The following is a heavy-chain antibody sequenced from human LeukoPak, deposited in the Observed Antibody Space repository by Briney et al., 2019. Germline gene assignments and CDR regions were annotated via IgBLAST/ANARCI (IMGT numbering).Heavy chain of an antibody. CDR2: IWYDGSNK. D-gene: IGHD2-2*01. V-gene: IGHV3-33*08. J-gene: IGHJ4*02. CDR3: ARELGARRRLGYCSSTSCYLDY. Sequence: PGGSLRLSCAASGFTFSSYGMHWVRQAPGKGLEWVAVIWYDGSNKYYADSVKGRFTISRDNSKNTLYLQMNSLRAEDTAVYYCARELGARRRLGYCSSTSCYLDYWGQGTLVTVSS. CDR1: GFTFSSYG.